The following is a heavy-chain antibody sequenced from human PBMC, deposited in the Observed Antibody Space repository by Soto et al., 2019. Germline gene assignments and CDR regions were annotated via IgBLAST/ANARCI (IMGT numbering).Heavy chain of an antibody. V-gene: IGHV3-9*01. D-gene: IGHD2-21*02. CDR1: GFTFDDYA. CDR3: ARDRGPFCGGDCYFGYFDY. Sequence: PGGSLRLSCAASGFTFDDYAMHWVRQAPGKGLEWVSGISWNSGSIGYADSVKGRFTISRDNAKNSLYLQMNSLRAEDTALYYCARDRGPFCGGDCYFGYFDYWGQGTLVTVSS. J-gene: IGHJ4*02. CDR2: ISWNSGSI.